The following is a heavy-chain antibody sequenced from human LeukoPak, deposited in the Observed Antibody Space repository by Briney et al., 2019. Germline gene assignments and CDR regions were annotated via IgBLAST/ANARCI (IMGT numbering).Heavy chain of an antibody. Sequence: GGSLRLSCAASGFTFSNYAMRWVRQAPGKGLEWVSGISGSGDSTYYADSVKGRFTISRDNAKNSLYLQMNSLRAEDTAVYYCARDSLVRGVITSNMDVWGKGTTVTVSS. J-gene: IGHJ6*03. V-gene: IGHV3-23*01. D-gene: IGHD3-10*01. CDR1: GFTFSNYA. CDR3: ARDSLVRGVITSNMDV. CDR2: ISGSGDST.